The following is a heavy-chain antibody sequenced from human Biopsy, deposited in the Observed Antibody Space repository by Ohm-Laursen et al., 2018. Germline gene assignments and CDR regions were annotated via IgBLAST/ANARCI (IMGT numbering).Heavy chain of an antibody. CDR2: IYYSGST. CDR3: ARATNSTGWPYYYFYGMGV. J-gene: IGHJ6*02. Sequence: SGTLSLTCTVSGGSISSDYWSWIRQTPGKGLEWIGYIYYSGSTNYNPSLKSRVTISVDTSKNQFSLRLNSVTAADTAVYYCARATNSTGWPYYYFYGMGVWGQGTTVTVSS. CDR1: GGSISSDY. V-gene: IGHV4-59*01. D-gene: IGHD2/OR15-2a*01.